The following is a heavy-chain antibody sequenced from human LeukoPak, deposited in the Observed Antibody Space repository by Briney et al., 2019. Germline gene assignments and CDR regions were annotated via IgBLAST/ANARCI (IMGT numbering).Heavy chain of an antibody. V-gene: IGHV4-59*08. CDR3: ARQPAGTAAFDI. J-gene: IGHJ3*02. D-gene: IGHD1-14*01. Sequence: SETLSLTCTVSGGSINSYYWRWIRQAPGKGLVWIGYIYYTGGEINYTPSLKSRLTISVDTSKNPFSLMLTTVTAADTAVYYCARQPAGTAAFDIWAQGTVVTVSS. CDR1: GGSINSYY. CDR2: IYYTGGEI.